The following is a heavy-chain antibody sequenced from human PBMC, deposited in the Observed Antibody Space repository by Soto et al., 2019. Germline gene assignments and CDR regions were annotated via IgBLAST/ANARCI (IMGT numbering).Heavy chain of an antibody. Sequence: TLSLTCSVSGGSISRGDYYWSWIRQHPGKGLEWIGYIYYSGSTLYNPSLKSRVTISVDTSKNQFSLKVSFVTAADTAVYYCARVMAATKEAWFYPCCQGTPVTISS. CDR1: GGSISRGDYY. D-gene: IGHD2-15*01. CDR2: IYYSGST. V-gene: IGHV4-31*03. J-gene: IGHJ5*02. CDR3: ARVMAATKEAWFYP.